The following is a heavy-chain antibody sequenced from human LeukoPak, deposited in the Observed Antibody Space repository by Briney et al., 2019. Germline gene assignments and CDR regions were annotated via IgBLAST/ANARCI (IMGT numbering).Heavy chain of an antibody. D-gene: IGHD5-12*01. V-gene: IGHV3-74*01. CDR3: AKESYSDSSLDY. CDR2: INTDGSST. J-gene: IGHJ4*02. Sequence: GGSLRLSCAASGFTFSNYWMHWVRQAPGKGLVWVSRINTDGSSTDYADSVKGRFTISRDNSKNTLYLQMNSLRAEDTAVYYCAKESYSDSSLDYWGQGTLVTVSS. CDR1: GFTFSNYW.